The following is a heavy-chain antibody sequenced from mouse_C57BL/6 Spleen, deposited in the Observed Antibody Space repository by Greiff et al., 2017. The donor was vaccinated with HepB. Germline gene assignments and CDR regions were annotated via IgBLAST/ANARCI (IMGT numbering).Heavy chain of an antibody. Sequence: EVQLQQSGAELVKPGASVKLSCTASGFNIKDYYMHWVKQRTEQGLEWIGRIDPEDGEPKYAPKFQGKATITADTSSNTAYLQLSSLTSEDTAVYYCARADYYGSSYVSWGQGTTLTVSS. CDR2: IDPEDGEP. V-gene: IGHV14-2*01. J-gene: IGHJ2*01. D-gene: IGHD1-1*01. CDR1: GFNIKDYY. CDR3: ARADYYGSSYVS.